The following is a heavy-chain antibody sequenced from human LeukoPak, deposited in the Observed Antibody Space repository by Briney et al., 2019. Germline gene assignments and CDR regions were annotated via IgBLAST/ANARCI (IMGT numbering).Heavy chain of an antibody. D-gene: IGHD3-10*01. J-gene: IGHJ5*02. CDR1: GGSISSSSYY. Sequence: SETLSLTCTVSGGSISSSSYYWSWIRQPPGKGLEWIGEINHSGSTNYNPSLKSRVTISVDTSKNQFSLKLSSVTAADTAVYYCARHLYGSGSYCWFDPWGQGTLVTVSS. CDR2: INHSGST. V-gene: IGHV4-39*01. CDR3: ARHLYGSGSYCWFDP.